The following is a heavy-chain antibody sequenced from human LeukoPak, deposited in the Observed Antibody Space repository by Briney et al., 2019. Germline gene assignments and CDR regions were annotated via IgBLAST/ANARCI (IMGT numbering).Heavy chain of an antibody. J-gene: IGHJ4*02. D-gene: IGHD3-22*01. CDR3: AKSLTYYHENSDSI. CDR2: IYKDGRT. V-gene: IGHV3-23*03. Sequence: GGSLRLSCAASGFTFSSYAMSWVRQAPGRGLEWVSVIYKDGRTFYTDSVKGRFTISRDNSKNTVYLQMSSLRVEDTAVYYCAKSLTYYHENSDSIWGQGTLVTVSS. CDR1: GFTFSSYA.